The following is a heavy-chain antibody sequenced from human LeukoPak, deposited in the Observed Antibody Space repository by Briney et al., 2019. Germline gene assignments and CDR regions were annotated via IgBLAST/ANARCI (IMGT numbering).Heavy chain of an antibody. CDR2: ISSSGSTI. V-gene: IGHV3-48*03. J-gene: IGHJ5*02. Sequence: PGGSLRLSCAASGFTFSSYEMNWVRQAPGKGLEWVSYISSSGSTIYYADSVKGRFTISRDNAKNSLYLQMNSLRAEDTAVYYCARDATPYYYGSGSYLFDPWGQGTLVAVSS. D-gene: IGHD3-10*01. CDR3: ARDATPYYYGSGSYLFDP. CDR1: GFTFSSYE.